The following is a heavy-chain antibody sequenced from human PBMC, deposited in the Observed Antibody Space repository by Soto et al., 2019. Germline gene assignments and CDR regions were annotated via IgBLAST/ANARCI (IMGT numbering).Heavy chain of an antibody. CDR1: GFSLIASGMG. CDR3: ALTGRWIRPNDYFGH. V-gene: IGHV2-5*02. CDR2: IYWDNDE. Sequence: QITLKESGPVVVKPTQTLTLTCTYSGFSLIASGMGVGWIRQPPGKALEWLAFIYWDNDERYSPSLKSRLTITHDTSKKQVVLTMTNMDPVDTATYFCALTGRWIRPNDYFGHWGQGTLVTVSS. J-gene: IGHJ4*02. D-gene: IGHD5-18*01.